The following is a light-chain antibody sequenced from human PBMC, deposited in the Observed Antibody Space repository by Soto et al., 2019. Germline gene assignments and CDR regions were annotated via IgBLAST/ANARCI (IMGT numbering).Light chain of an antibody. CDR2: DAS. CDR3: QQYGSSPIT. V-gene: IGKV3-20*01. J-gene: IGKJ5*01. CDR1: QSVSSSTY. Sequence: EIVLTQSPGTLSLSPGERATLSCRASQSVSSSTYLAWYQQKPSQAPRLLIYDASSRATGIPDRFSGSGSGTDFTLTISRLEPEDSAVYYCQQYGSSPITFGQGTRMEIK.